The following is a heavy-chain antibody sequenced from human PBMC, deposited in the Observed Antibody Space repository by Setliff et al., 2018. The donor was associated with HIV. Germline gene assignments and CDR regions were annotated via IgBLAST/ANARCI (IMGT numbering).Heavy chain of an antibody. Sequence: ASVKVSCKASGGSFSSYAISWVRQAPGQGLEWMGWINPNRGGTNYAQKLQGRVTMTTDTSTSTAYMELRSLRADDTAVYYCARDGDRIVVVGVKVDYYYYMDVWGKGTTVTVSS. CDR1: GGSFSSYA. CDR3: ARDGDRIVVVGVKVDYYYYMDV. CDR2: INPNRGGT. D-gene: IGHD2-2*01. V-gene: IGHV1-18*01. J-gene: IGHJ6*03.